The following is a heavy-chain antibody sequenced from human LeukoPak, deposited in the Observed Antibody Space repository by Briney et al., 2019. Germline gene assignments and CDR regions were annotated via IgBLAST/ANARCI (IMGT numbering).Heavy chain of an antibody. Sequence: GASVNGSCKASGYTFTGYYMHWVRQAPGQGLEWMGWINPNSGGTNYAQKFQGRVTMTRDTSISTAYMELSRLRSDDTAVYYCARESSGSYYYGMDVWGQGTTVTVSS. CDR3: ARESSGSYYYGMDV. D-gene: IGHD1-26*01. CDR2: INPNSGGT. V-gene: IGHV1-2*02. CDR1: GYTFTGYY. J-gene: IGHJ6*02.